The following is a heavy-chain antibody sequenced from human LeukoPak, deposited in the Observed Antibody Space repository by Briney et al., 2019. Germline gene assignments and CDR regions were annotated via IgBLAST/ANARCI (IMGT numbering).Heavy chain of an antibody. V-gene: IGHV4-39*07. CDR3: ARSDDLAYYFYYYMDV. D-gene: IGHD3-3*02. CDR1: GGSISNSIHY. J-gene: IGHJ6*03. CDR2: IYYSGST. Sequence: PSETLSLTCTVSGGSISNSIHYWGWIRQPPGKGLEWIGNIYYSGSTYYNPSLKSRVTISVDTSKNQFSLKLSSVTAADTAVYYCARSDDLAYYFYYYMDVWGKGTTVTISS.